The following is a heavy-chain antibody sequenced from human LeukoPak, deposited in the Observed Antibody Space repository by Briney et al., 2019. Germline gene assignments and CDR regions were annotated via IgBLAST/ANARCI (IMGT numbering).Heavy chain of an antibody. CDR3: ARLRSGWYNDY. V-gene: IGHV3-21*01. CDR1: GFTFSSYN. D-gene: IGHD6-19*01. J-gene: IGHJ4*02. Sequence: GGSLRLSCAASGFTFSSYNMNWVRQAPGKGLEWVSSISTSNTYIYYADSVKGRFTISRDNAKNSLYLQMNSLTAEDTAVYYCARLRSGWYNDYWGQGTLVTVSS. CDR2: ISTSNTYI.